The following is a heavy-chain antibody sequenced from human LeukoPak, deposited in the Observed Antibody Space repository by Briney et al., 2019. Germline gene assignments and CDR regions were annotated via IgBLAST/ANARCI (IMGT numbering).Heavy chain of an antibody. CDR3: AREYSGVAFDI. CDR2: IYTSGST. Sequence: PSETLSLTCTVSGGSVSSGSYYWTWIRLPAGKELEWIGRIYTSGSTNYKPSLKSRVTISVDTSKNQFSLKLSSVTAADTAVYYCAREYSGVAFDIWGQGTMVTVSS. V-gene: IGHV4-61*02. D-gene: IGHD3-10*01. CDR1: GGSVSSGSYY. J-gene: IGHJ3*02.